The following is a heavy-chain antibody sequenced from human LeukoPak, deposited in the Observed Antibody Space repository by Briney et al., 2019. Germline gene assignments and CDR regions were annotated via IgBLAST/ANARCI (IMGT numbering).Heavy chain of an antibody. CDR2: ISYDGNEK. CDR3: ANSPHITGSDF. J-gene: IGHJ4*02. V-gene: IGHV3-30*18. Sequence: GGSLRLSCAASGFSFGSYGINWVRQAPGKGLEWVAIISYDGNEKYYADSVKGRFTISRDNSKDTLFLHMSSLRTEDTAVYYCANSPHITGSDFWRQGTLVTVSS. CDR1: GFSFGSYG. D-gene: IGHD1-20*01.